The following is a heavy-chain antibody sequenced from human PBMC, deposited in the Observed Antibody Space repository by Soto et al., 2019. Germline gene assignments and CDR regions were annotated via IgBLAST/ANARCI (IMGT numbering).Heavy chain of an antibody. CDR3: AKTALGWLDP. CDR2: IFYSGRSGSA. CDR1: GGSINSYY. J-gene: IGHJ5*02. Sequence: SETLSLTCSVSGGSINSYYWSWIRQPPGKGLEWIGYIFYSGRSGSANYNPSLKSRVTISVDTSKNQFSLKVSSVTAADTAVYYCAKTALGWLDPWGQGTLVTVSS. V-gene: IGHV4-59*01. D-gene: IGHD2-21*02.